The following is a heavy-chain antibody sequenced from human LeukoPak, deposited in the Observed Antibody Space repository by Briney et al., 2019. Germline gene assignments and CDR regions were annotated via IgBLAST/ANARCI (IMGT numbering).Heavy chain of an antibody. CDR3: ARHRRYGDSPIDY. CDR2: IYHSGST. V-gene: IGHV4-38-2*01. D-gene: IGHD4-17*01. J-gene: IGHJ4*02. Sequence: SETLSLTCAVSGYSISSGYYWGWIRQPPGKGLEWIGSIYHSGSTYYNPSLKGRVTISVDTSKNQFSLKLSYVTAGDTAVYYCARHRRYGDSPIDYWGQGTLVTVSS. CDR1: GYSISSGYY.